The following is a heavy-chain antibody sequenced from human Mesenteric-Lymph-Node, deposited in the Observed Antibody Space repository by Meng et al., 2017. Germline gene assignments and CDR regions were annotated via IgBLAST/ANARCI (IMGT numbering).Heavy chain of an antibody. D-gene: IGHD6-19*01. CDR2: IYHSGST. Sequence: QVQLQGAGPGLVQPSGTLSATCVVAVRSIRHSNWWSWVRQPPGKGLEWIGEIYHSGSTNYNPSLKSRVTISVDKSKNQFSLNLSSVTAADTAVYYCARVGQWLPIDYWGQGTLVTVSS. V-gene: IGHV4-4*02. CDR1: VRSIRHSNW. CDR3: ARVGQWLPIDY. J-gene: IGHJ4*02.